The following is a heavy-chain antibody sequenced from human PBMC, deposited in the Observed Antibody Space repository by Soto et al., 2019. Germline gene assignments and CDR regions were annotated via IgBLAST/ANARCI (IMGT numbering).Heavy chain of an antibody. CDR1: GDSVSSNSAG. D-gene: IGHD1-26*01. CDR3: ARGEQYSGRIFDY. Sequence: PSLTLSLTCAITGDSVSSNSAGWSWVRQSPSRGLEWLGRTYYRSKWYYEYAVSVRGRITINPDTSKNQYSLQLNSVTPEDTAVYFCARGEQYSGRIFDYWGQGTLVTVS. CDR2: TYYRSKWYY. V-gene: IGHV6-1*01. J-gene: IGHJ4*01.